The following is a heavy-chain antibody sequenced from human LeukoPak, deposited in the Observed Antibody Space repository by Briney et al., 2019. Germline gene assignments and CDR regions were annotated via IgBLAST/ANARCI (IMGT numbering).Heavy chain of an antibody. D-gene: IGHD3-3*01. V-gene: IGHV4-59*01. J-gene: IGHJ4*02. Sequence: SETLSLTGTVSGGSIRSYCWSWIRQPPGKGLEWVGYIYFSGSTSYNPSLKSRVTISVDRSKSQFSLKLSSVAAADTAVYYCARSYDTNFDYWGQGTLVTVSS. CDR2: IYFSGST. CDR3: ARSYDTNFDY. CDR1: GGSIRSYC.